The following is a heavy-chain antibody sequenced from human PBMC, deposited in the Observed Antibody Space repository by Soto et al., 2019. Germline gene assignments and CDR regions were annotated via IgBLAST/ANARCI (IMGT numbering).Heavy chain of an antibody. CDR3: ARAVPPGIAAAGAWGWFDP. V-gene: IGHV3-30-3*01. CDR1: GFTFSSYA. Sequence: QVQLVESGGGVVQPGRSLRLSCAASGFTFSSYAMHWVRQAPGKGLEWVAVISYDGSNKYYADSVEGRFTISRDNSKNTLYLQMNSLRAEDTAVYYCARAVPPGIAAAGAWGWFDPWGQGTLVTVSS. J-gene: IGHJ5*02. D-gene: IGHD6-13*01. CDR2: ISYDGSNK.